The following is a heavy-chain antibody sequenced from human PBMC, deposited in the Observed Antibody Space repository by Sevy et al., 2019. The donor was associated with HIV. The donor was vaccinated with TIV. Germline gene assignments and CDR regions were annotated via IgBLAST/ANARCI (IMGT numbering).Heavy chain of an antibody. CDR3: AKAVLRFLEWLLFFDY. Sequence: GGSLRLSCAASGFTFSSYAMSWVRQAPGKGLEWVSGISGSGGSTYYADSVKGRFTISRDNSKNTLYLQMNSLRAEDTAVYYCAKAVLRFLEWLLFFDYWGQGTLVTVSS. CDR2: ISGSGGST. D-gene: IGHD3-3*01. V-gene: IGHV3-23*01. J-gene: IGHJ4*02. CDR1: GFTFSSYA.